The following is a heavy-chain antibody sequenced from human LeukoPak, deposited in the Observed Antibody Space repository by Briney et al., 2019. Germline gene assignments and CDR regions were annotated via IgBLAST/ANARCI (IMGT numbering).Heavy chain of an antibody. V-gene: IGHV3-23*01. J-gene: IGHJ4*02. D-gene: IGHD2-2*01. CDR3: AKDMQRKGYFDY. CDR1: GFTFSSYS. CDR2: ISGSGGST. Sequence: GGSLRLSCAASGFTFSSYSMNWVRQAPGKGLEWVSAISGSGGSTYYADSVKGRFTISRDNSKNTLYLQMNSLRAEDTAVYYCAKDMQRKGYFDYWGQGTLVTVSS.